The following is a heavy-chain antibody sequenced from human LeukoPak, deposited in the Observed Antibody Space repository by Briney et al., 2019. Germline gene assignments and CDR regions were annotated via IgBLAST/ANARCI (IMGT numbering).Heavy chain of an antibody. V-gene: IGHV4-59*01. D-gene: IGHD3-22*01. CDR2: IYNRGTT. J-gene: IGHJ4*02. Sequence: SETLSLTCTVSGGSISDYHWTWIRQPPGKALEYIGYIYNRGTTYYNPSLKSRVTISADTSKKQFSLKLTSLTAADTAVYYCAGLYFAQYYYDSSGPFDYWGQGTLVTVSS. CDR1: GGSISDYH. CDR3: AGLYFAQYYYDSSGPFDY.